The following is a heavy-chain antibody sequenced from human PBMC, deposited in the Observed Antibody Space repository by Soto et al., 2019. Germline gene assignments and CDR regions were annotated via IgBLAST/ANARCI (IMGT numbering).Heavy chain of an antibody. CDR3: ARDLATVVTNWFDP. V-gene: IGHV1-69*06. CDR2: IIPIFGTA. Sequence: SVKDSCKASGGTFRSYAISWVRQAPGQGLEWMGGIIPIFGTANYAQKFQGRVTITADKSTSTAYMELSSLRSEDTAVYYCARDLATVVTNWFDPWGQGTLVTVSS. J-gene: IGHJ5*02. CDR1: GGTFRSYA. D-gene: IGHD4-17*01.